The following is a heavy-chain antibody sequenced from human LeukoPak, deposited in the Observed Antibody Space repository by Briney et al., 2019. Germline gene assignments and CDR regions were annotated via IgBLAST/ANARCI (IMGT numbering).Heavy chain of an antibody. Sequence: PGGSLRLSCAASGFTFSSYWMHWVRQAPGKGLAWVSRINSDGSSTSYADSVKGRFTISRDNAKNTLYLQMNSLRAEDTAVYYCAREFSYYGSGRPLDYWGQGTLVTVSS. J-gene: IGHJ4*02. CDR3: AREFSYYGSGRPLDY. V-gene: IGHV3-74*01. CDR2: INSDGSST. D-gene: IGHD3-10*01. CDR1: GFTFSSYW.